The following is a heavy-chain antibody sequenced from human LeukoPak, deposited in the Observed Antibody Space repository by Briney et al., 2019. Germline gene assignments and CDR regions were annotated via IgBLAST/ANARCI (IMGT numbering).Heavy chain of an antibody. V-gene: IGHV4-34*01. Sequence: SETLSLTCAVYGGSFSGYYWSWIRQPPGKGLEWIGEINHSGSTNYNPSLKSRVTISVDTSKNQFSLKLSSVTAADTAVYYCARSPLDSGSYPPPDAFDIWGQGTMVTVSS. D-gene: IGHD1-26*01. CDR3: ARSPLDSGSYPPPDAFDI. CDR1: GGSFSGYY. J-gene: IGHJ3*02. CDR2: INHSGST.